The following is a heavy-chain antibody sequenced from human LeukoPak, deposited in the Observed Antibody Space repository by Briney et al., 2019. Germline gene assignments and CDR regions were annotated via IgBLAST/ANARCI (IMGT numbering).Heavy chain of an antibody. CDR2: IATSSDYI. J-gene: IGHJ3*02. V-gene: IGHV3-21*06. CDR3: ARGRSITILRGVAISDGFDI. Sequence: GGSLRLSCAASGFSFSTYSMNWVRQAPGKGLEWVSSIATSSDYIYYAGSLKGRFTISRDNAKNSLYLHMNSLRPDDTAVYYCARGRSITILRGVAISDGFDIWGQGTKVTVS. D-gene: IGHD3-10*01. CDR1: GFSFSTYS.